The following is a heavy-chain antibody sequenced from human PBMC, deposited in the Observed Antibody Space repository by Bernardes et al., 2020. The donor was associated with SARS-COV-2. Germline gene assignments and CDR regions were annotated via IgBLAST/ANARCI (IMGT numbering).Heavy chain of an antibody. CDR2: IIPLFDST. J-gene: IGHJ6*02. V-gene: IGHV1-69*06. CDR3: ARDIAHCLSYTCYRNSGTYYFYAMDV. CDR1: GGTLINYA. D-gene: IGHD2-2*02. Sequence: SVKVSCKASGGTLINYAVNWVRQAPGQGLEWMGGIIPLFDSTNYPQKFQGRVAITADKSTNTVYMELSSLTSDDTALYYCARDIAHCLSYTCYRNSGTYYFYAMDVWGQGTAVTVSS.